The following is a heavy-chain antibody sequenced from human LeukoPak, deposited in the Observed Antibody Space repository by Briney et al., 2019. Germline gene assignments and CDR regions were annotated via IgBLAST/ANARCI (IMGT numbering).Heavy chain of an antibody. D-gene: IGHD3-10*01. CDR3: AGNYYGSGSPPDY. J-gene: IGHJ4*02. V-gene: IGHV1-3*01. Sequence: VASVKVSCKASGYTFTSYAMHWVRQAPGQRLEWMGWINAGNGNTKYSQKFQGRVTITRDTSASTAYMELSSLRSEDTAVYYCAGNYYGSGSPPDYWGQGTLVTVSS. CDR2: INAGNGNT. CDR1: GYTFTSYA.